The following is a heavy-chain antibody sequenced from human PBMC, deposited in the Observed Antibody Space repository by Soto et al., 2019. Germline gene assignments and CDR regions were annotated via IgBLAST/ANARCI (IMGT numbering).Heavy chain of an antibody. CDR1: SGSISSSNW. Sequence: QVQLQESGPGLVKPSGTLSLTCAVSSGSISSSNWWSWVRQPPGKGLEWIGEIYHSGSTNYNPSLKSRVTISVDKSKNQFALKLSSVTAADTAVYYCARGGCSGGSCYRQYFDYWGQGTLVTVSS. CDR2: IYHSGST. J-gene: IGHJ4*02. D-gene: IGHD2-15*01. CDR3: ARGGCSGGSCYRQYFDY. V-gene: IGHV4-4*02.